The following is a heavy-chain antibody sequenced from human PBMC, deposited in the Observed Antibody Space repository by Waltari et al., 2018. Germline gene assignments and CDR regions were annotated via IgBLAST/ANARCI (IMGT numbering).Heavy chain of an antibody. D-gene: IGHD3-22*01. J-gene: IGHJ4*02. CDR2: IFHSGKT. CDR3: ARSSGYYSFSY. V-gene: IGHV4-38-2*01. CDR1: GYSISGYF. Sequence: QVQMQESGPGLVTPSETLSLNCDVSGYSISGYFWGWIRQPPGKGLEWIGSIFHSGKTYYNPSLKSRVTLSVDTSKNQISLKLSSVTAADTAVYYCARSSGYYSFSYWGQGTLVTVSS.